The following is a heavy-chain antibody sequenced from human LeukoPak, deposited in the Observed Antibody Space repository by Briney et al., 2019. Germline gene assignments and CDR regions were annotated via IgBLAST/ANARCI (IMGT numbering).Heavy chain of an antibody. CDR1: GGSISSYY. V-gene: IGHV4-4*07. D-gene: IGHD3-10*01. CDR2: IYTSGST. CDR3: ARDEYYYGSGSYYGIGWFDP. J-gene: IGHJ5*02. Sequence: SETRSLTCTVSGGSISSYYWSWIRQPAGKGLEWIGRIYTSGSTNYNPSLKSRVTMSVDTSKNQFSLKLSSVTAADTAVYYCARDEYYYGSGSYYGIGWFDPWGQGTLVTVSS.